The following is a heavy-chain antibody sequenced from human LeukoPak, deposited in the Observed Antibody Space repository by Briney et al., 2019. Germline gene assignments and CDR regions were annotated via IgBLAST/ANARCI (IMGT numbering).Heavy chain of an antibody. CDR2: ISWNSGSI. V-gene: IGHV3-9*01. CDR1: GFTFDDYA. D-gene: IGHD6-6*01. CDR3: AKAITRYTSIARLELDY. J-gene: IGHJ4*02. Sequence: GGSLRLSCAASGFTFDDYAMHWVRQAPGKGLEWVSGISWNSGSIGYADSVKGRFTISRDNAKSSLYLQMNSLRAEDTALYYCAKAITRYTSIARLELDYWGQGTLVTVSS.